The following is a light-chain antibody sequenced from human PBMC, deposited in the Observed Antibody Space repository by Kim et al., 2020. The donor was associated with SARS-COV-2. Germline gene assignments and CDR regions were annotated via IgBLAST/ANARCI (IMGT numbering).Light chain of an antibody. Sequence: LSPGSSATLSCRASQSVGNSLAWYQHRPGQAPRPLMYDVSNRAAGIPARFSGSGSGTDFTLTITSLDPEDFAVYYCQQRRDWPAYTFGQGTKLEI. CDR2: DVS. CDR1: QSVGNS. CDR3: QQRRDWPAYT. V-gene: IGKV3-11*01. J-gene: IGKJ2*01.